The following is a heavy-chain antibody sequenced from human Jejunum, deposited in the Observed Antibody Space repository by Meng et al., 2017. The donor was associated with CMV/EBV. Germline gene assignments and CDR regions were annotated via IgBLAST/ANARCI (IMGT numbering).Heavy chain of an antibody. J-gene: IGHJ6*02. CDR1: FRAFY. V-gene: IGHV3-11*04. CDR3: AREARYYASSGSSSGLDV. CDR2: ITSGSTI. Sequence: FRAFYLSWIRPAPGKGLEEVSYITSGSTIYYAVSVKSQFTISRDNAKTSLYLQMNSLRAEDTAVYYCAREARYYASSGSSSGLDVWGQGTTVTVSS. D-gene: IGHD3-22*01.